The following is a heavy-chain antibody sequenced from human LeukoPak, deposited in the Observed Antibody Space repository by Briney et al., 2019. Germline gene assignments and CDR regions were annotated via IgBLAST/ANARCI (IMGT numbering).Heavy chain of an antibody. V-gene: IGHV1-69*04. Sequence: GASVKVSCKASGGTFTSYAISWVRQAPGQGLEWMGRIIPFLDVGDYAQKFQGRVTITADKSTSTAYMELSSLRSDDTAVYYCAWIVGLEEDWFDPWGQGTLVTVSS. D-gene: IGHD1-1*01. CDR1: GGTFTSYA. CDR3: AWIVGLEEDWFDP. CDR2: IIPFLDVG. J-gene: IGHJ5*02.